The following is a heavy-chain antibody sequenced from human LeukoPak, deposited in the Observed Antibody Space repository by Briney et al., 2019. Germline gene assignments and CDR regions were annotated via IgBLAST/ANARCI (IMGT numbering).Heavy chain of an antibody. D-gene: IGHD6-6*01. V-gene: IGHV1-46*01. J-gene: IGHJ5*02. CDR2: INPSGGST. Sequence: GASVKVSCKASGYTFTSYYMHWVRQAPGQGLEWMGIINPSGGSTSYAQKFQGRVTMTRDTSTSTVYMELSSLRSEDTAVYYCARAPAGQLAGGHWFDPWGQGTLVTVSS. CDR1: GYTFTSYY. CDR3: ARAPAGQLAGGHWFDP.